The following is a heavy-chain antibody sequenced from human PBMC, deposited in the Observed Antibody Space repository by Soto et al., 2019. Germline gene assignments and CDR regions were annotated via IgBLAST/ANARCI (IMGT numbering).Heavy chain of an antibody. V-gene: IGHV4-31*03. J-gene: IGHJ3*02. D-gene: IGHD1-20*01. CDR3: ARAGITGTTAYDAFDI. Sequence: SETLSLTCTVSGGSISSGGYYWSWIRQHPGKGLEWIGYIYYSGSTNYNPSLKSRVTISVDTSKNQFSLKLSSVTAADTAVYYCARAGITGTTAYDAFDIWGQGTMVTVSS. CDR2: IYYSGST. CDR1: GGSISSGGYY.